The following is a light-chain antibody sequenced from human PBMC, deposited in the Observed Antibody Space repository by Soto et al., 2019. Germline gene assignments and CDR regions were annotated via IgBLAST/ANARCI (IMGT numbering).Light chain of an antibody. CDR3: QQYANFPRT. CDR2: RAS. V-gene: IGKV1-5*03. J-gene: IGKJ1*01. Sequence: DIQMTQSPSTLSASVGDRITITCRASQSIIRWLAWYQQKPGKAPKLLMYRASTLESGVPSRFSGSGSGTEFTLTISSLQPDDFATYHCQQYANFPRTFGQGTKVDIK. CDR1: QSIIRW.